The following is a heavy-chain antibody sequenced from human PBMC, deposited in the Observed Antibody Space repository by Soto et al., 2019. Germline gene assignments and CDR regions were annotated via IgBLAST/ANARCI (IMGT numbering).Heavy chain of an antibody. CDR1: GFTLSDYY. D-gene: IGHD2-15*01. CDR2: ISNNGRTM. Sequence: GGALRLSCVASGFTLSDYYMSWIRQTPGKGLEWTSYISNNGRTMYYRDSVKGRFTISRDNTKKLLYLQMNGLRAEDTAVYYCARLPPPRCSGTFCSPYWGQGILVTVSS. J-gene: IGHJ4*02. CDR3: ARLPPPRCSGTFCSPY. V-gene: IGHV3-11*01.